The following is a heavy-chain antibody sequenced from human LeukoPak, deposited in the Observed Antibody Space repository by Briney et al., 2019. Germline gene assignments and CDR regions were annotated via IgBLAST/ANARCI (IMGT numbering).Heavy chain of an antibody. Sequence: SETLSLTCTVSGVSISSYYWSWIRQSPGKGLEWIGYFYYSGSTNYNPSLKSRVTISVDTSKNQFSLKLSSVTAADTAVYYCARVDRGSSWWFPDYWGQGTLVTVSS. V-gene: IGHV4-59*01. J-gene: IGHJ4*02. CDR2: FYYSGST. CDR1: GVSISSYY. D-gene: IGHD6-13*01. CDR3: ARVDRGSSWWFPDY.